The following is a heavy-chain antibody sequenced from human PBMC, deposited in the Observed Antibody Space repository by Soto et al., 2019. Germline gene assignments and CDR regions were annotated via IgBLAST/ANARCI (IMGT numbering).Heavy chain of an antibody. V-gene: IGHV3-23*01. Sequence: EAQILESGGDLVRPGGSLRLSCSVSGFSFSDYAMNWVRQAPGKGLEWVSAVSGRVDGIFYADSVKGRFSISRDNYKNTVYLQMNNLRVEDTAVYYCAKDVVAVIHYYGMDVWGRGTTVSVSS. CDR2: VSGRVDGI. CDR1: GFSFSDYA. D-gene: IGHD3-16*02. J-gene: IGHJ6*02. CDR3: AKDVVAVIHYYGMDV.